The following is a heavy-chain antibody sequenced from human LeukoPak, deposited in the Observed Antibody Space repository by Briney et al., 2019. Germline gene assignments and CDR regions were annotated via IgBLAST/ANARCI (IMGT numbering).Heavy chain of an antibody. J-gene: IGHJ3*02. CDR2: IYHSGST. Sequence: SETLSLTCTVSGYSISSGYYWGWIRQPPGKGLEWIGSIYHSGSTYYNPSLKSRVTISVDTSKNQFSLKLSSVTAADTAVYYCARDPQWLVMGGAFDIWGQGTMVTVSS. V-gene: IGHV4-38-2*02. CDR3: ARDPQWLVMGGAFDI. CDR1: GYSISSGYY. D-gene: IGHD6-19*01.